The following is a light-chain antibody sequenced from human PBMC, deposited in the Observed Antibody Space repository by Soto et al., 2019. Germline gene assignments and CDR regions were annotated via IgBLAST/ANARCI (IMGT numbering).Light chain of an antibody. CDR1: QSISSW. CDR2: DAS. CDR3: QEYGTYTGA. J-gene: IGKJ1*01. V-gene: IGKV1-5*01. Sequence: DIQMTQSPSTLSASVGDRITITCRASQSISSWLAWYQQKPGKAPKVLIYDASRLASGVPSRLSGSASGTEFTSTISSLQSDDFATSYGQEYGTYTGAFGQGTKVDIK.